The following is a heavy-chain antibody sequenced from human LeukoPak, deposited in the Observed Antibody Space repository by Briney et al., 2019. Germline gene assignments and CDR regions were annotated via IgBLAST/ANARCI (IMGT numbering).Heavy chain of an antibody. CDR2: IYYTGST. D-gene: IGHD3-10*01. CDR1: GGSIHSYY. J-gene: IGHJ4*02. Sequence: SETLSLTCTVSGGSIHSYYWSWIRQPPGRGLEYIGYIYYTGSTNYNPSLKSRVSISVDMSKNQFSLKLSSVTAADTAVYYCARDPPGSGSFLDNWGQGTLVTVSS. CDR3: ARDPPGSGSFLDN. V-gene: IGHV4-59*01.